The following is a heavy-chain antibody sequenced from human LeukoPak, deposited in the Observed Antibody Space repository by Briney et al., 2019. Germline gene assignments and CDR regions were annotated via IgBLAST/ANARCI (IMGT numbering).Heavy chain of an antibody. CDR1: GFTFCSYA. J-gene: IGHJ4*02. CDR2: ISGSGGST. V-gene: IGHV3-23*01. Sequence: GGSLRLSCAASGFTFCSYAMSWVRQAQGKGLEWVLDISGSGGSTYYADSVKGRFTISRDNSKNTLYLQMNSLRAEDTAVYYCANPGLSYYFDYWGQGALVTVSS. CDR3: ANPGLSYYFDY. D-gene: IGHD3-16*01.